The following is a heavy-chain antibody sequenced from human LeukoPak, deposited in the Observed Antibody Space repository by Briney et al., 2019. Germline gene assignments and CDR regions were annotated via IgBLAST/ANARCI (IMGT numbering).Heavy chain of an antibody. Sequence: PGGSLRLSRAASGFTFSSYWMSWVRQAPGKGLEWVANIKQDGSEKYYVDSVKGRFTISRDNAKNSLYLQMNSLRAEDTAVYYCARDHIVVVVAAYFDYWGQGTLVTVSS. CDR1: GFTFSSYW. J-gene: IGHJ4*02. V-gene: IGHV3-7*01. CDR3: ARDHIVVVVAAYFDY. D-gene: IGHD2-15*01. CDR2: IKQDGSEK.